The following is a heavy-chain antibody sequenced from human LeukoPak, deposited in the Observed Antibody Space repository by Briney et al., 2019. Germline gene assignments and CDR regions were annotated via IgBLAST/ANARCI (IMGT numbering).Heavy chain of an antibody. D-gene: IGHD2-2*01. CDR2: IRSSSNII. CDR3: ARMTRYCSSTSCAGEFDY. V-gene: IGHV3-48*04. Sequence: GGSLRLSCAASGFTFSSYSMNWVRQAPGKGLEWVSYIRSSSNIIYYADSVKGRFTIFRDNAKSSLHLQMNSLRAEDTAVYYCARMTRYCSSTSCAGEFDYWGQGTLVTVSS. J-gene: IGHJ4*02. CDR1: GFTFSSYS.